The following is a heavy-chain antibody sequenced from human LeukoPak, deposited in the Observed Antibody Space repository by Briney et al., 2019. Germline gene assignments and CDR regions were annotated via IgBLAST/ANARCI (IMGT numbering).Heavy chain of an antibody. CDR2: ISFDGSIE. V-gene: IGHV3-30*18. J-gene: IGHJ4*02. CDR3: AKDLQHLVRTLSFDL. D-gene: IGHD6-13*01. Sequence: PGGSLRLSCAASGFSFSNHGMHWVRQSPGKGLEWVAVISFDGSIEYYADSVKGRLTISRDDSTNTLYLEMSSLRPEDSALYYCAKDLQHLVRTLSFDLWGQGTLVTVSS. CDR1: GFSFSNHG.